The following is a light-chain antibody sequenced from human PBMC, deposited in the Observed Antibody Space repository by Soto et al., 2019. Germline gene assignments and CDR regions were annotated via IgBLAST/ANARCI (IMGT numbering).Light chain of an antibody. Sequence: QSALTQPPSASGSPGQSVTISCTGTSSDVGGYNYVSWYQQNPGKAPKLMIYEVTKRPSGVPDRFSGSKSGNTASLTVSGLQAEDEADYYCSSYAGSNVWVFGGGTKLTVL. CDR2: EVT. V-gene: IGLV2-8*01. CDR3: SSYAGSNVWV. CDR1: SSDVGGYNY. J-gene: IGLJ3*02.